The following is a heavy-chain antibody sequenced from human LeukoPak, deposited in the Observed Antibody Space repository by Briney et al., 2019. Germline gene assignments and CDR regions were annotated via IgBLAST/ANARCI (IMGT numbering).Heavy chain of an antibody. V-gene: IGHV3-11*01. Sequence: TGGSLRLSCAASGFTFSDYCMSWIRQAPGKGLEWVSYISRSGSTIYYADSVKGRFTISRDNAKNSLYLQMNSLRAEDTAVFYCARDRGYSYGDAFDIWGQGTMVTVSS. CDR3: ARDRGYSYGDAFDI. CDR2: ISRSGSTI. J-gene: IGHJ3*02. CDR1: GFTFSDYC. D-gene: IGHD5-18*01.